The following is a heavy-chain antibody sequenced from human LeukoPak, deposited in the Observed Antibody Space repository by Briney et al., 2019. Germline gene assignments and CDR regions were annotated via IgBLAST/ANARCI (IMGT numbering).Heavy chain of an antibody. V-gene: IGHV3-30*03. CDR1: GFTFSSYS. CDR2: ISYDGSNK. J-gene: IGHJ4*02. D-gene: IGHD6-6*01. CDR3: ARWGRYYSSSESPGLLDY. Sequence: HPGGSLRLSCAASGFTFSSYSMSWVRQAPGKGLEWVAVISYDGSNKYYADSVKGRFTISRDNSKNTLYLQMNSLRAEDTAVYYCARWGRYYSSSESPGLLDYWGQGTLVTVSS.